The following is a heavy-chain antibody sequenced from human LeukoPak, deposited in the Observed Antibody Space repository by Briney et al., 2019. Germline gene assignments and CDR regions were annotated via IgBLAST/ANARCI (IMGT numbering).Heavy chain of an antibody. J-gene: IGHJ5*02. D-gene: IGHD6-19*01. V-gene: IGHV3-23*01. CDR2: ISGSSGST. Sequence: GGSLRLSCAASGFTFSSYAMSWVRQAPGKGLEWVSAISGSSGSTYYADSVKGRFTISRDNSKNPLYLQMNSLRAENTAVYYCAKDQQWLQIRWFDPWGQGTLVTVSS. CDR1: GFTFSSYA. CDR3: AKDQQWLQIRWFDP.